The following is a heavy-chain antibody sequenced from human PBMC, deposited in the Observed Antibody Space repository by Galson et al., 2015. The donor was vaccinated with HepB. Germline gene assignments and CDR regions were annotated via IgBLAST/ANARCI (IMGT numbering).Heavy chain of an antibody. D-gene: IGHD2/OR15-2a*01. V-gene: IGHV3-53*04. CDR1: EFTVSSNY. CDR2: IYSGGST. J-gene: IGHJ3*02. CDR3: ASVIWGSFAFDI. Sequence: SLRLSCAASEFTVSSNYMSWVRQAPGKELEWVSVIYSGGSTYYADSVKGRFTISRHNSKNTLYLQMDSLRSDDMAVYYCASVIWGSFAFDIWGQGTMVTVSS.